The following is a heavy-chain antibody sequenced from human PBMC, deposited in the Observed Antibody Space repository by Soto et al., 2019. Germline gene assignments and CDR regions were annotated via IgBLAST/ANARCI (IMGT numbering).Heavy chain of an antibody. Sequence: SETLSLTCTVSGGSVSSCSYYWSWIRQPPGKGLEWIGYIYYSGSTNYNPSLKSRVTISVDTSKNQFSLKLSSVTAADTAVYYCARDVLVVDLDSGMDVWGQGTTVTVSS. CDR3: ARDVLVVDLDSGMDV. CDR1: GGSVSSCSYY. CDR2: IYYSGST. J-gene: IGHJ6*02. D-gene: IGHD2-15*01. V-gene: IGHV4-61*01.